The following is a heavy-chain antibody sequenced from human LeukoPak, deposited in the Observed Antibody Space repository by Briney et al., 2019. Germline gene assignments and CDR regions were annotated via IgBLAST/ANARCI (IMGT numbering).Heavy chain of an antibody. D-gene: IGHD5-18*01. CDR2: ISTDASSA. CDR1: GFTFSSYW. CDR3: AKSQGYSQGFDY. J-gene: IGHJ4*02. V-gene: IGHV3-74*01. Sequence: GGSLRLSCAGSGFTFSSYWMHWVRQAPGKGLVWVSRISTDASSATYADSVKGRFTISRDNSKNTLYLQMNNLRTEDTAVYYCAKSQGYSQGFDYWGQGTLVTVSS.